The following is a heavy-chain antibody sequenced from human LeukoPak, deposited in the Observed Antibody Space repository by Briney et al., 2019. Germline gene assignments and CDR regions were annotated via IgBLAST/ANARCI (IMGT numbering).Heavy chain of an antibody. CDR1: GGSFSTYY. CDR3: ARDLGYCGGGSCFSWFDP. D-gene: IGHD2-15*01. CDR2: VYYSGST. J-gene: IGHJ5*02. V-gene: IGHV4-59*01. Sequence: PSETLSLTCTVSGGSFSTYYWSWIRQPPGKGLEWIGYVYYSGSTNYNPSLKGRVTISVDTSKNQFSLKLNSVTAADTAVYYCARDLGYCGGGSCFSWFDPWGQGTLVTVSS.